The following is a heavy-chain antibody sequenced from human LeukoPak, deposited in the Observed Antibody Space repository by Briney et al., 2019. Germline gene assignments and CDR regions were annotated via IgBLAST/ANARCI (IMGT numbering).Heavy chain of an antibody. J-gene: IGHJ4*02. D-gene: IGHD1-26*01. CDR3: ARSVGATDYSDY. V-gene: IGHV3-23*01. CDR2: ISGSGGST. Sequence: GGSLRLSCAASGFTFSSYAMSWVRQAPGKGLEWVSAISGSGGSTYYADSVKGRFTISRDNSKNTLYLQMNSLRAEDTAVYYCARSVGATDYSDYWGQGTLVTVSS. CDR1: GFTFSSYA.